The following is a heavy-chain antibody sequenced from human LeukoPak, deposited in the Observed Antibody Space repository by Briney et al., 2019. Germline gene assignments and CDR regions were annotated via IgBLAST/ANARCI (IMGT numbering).Heavy chain of an antibody. D-gene: IGHD5-24*01. CDR1: GFTFSSYW. CDR2: INSGGSGT. CDR3: AKGGRGLQFDY. Sequence: GGSLRLSCAASGFTFSSYWMHWVRQTPGKGLVWVSRINSGGSGTSYADSVKGRFTISRDNSKNTLYLQMNSLRAEDTAVYYCAKGGRGLQFDYWGQGTLVTVSS. J-gene: IGHJ4*02. V-gene: IGHV3-74*01.